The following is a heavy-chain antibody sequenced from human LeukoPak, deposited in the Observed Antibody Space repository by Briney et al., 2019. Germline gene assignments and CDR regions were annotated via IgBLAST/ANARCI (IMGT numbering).Heavy chain of an antibody. D-gene: IGHD1-26*01. CDR1: GYTFTGYY. CDR2: INPNSGGT. CDR3: ARGVLVGATAGHDY. V-gene: IGHV1-2*04. Sequence: ASVKVSCKASGYTFTGYYMHWVRQAPGQGLEWMGWINPNSGGTNYAQKFQGWVTMTRDTSISTAYMELSRLRSDDTAVYYCARGVLVGATAGHDYWGQGTLVTVSS. J-gene: IGHJ4*02.